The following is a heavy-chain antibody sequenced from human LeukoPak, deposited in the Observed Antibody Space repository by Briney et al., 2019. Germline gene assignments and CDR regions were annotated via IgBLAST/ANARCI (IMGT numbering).Heavy chain of an antibody. D-gene: IGHD5-18*01. CDR2: IYTSGST. CDR1: GGSISSYY. Sequence: PSETLSLTRTVSGGSISSYYWSWIRQPAGKGLEWIGRIYTSGSTNYNPSLKSRVTMSVDTSKNQFSLKLSSVTAADTAVYYCATTDTAMGQNYYYMDVWGKGTTVTVSS. CDR3: ATTDTAMGQNYYYMDV. J-gene: IGHJ6*03. V-gene: IGHV4-4*07.